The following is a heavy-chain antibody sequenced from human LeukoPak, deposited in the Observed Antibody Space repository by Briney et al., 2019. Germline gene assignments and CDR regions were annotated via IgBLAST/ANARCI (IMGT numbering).Heavy chain of an antibody. CDR3: ARVKVYYYDSSGRPNDY. Sequence: ASVNVSCKASGYTFTSYGISWVRQAPGQGLEWMGWISAYNGNTNYAQKLQGRVTMTTDTSTSTAYMELRSLRSDDTAVYYCARVKVYYYDSSGRPNDYWGQGTLVTVSS. CDR2: ISAYNGNT. CDR1: GYTFTSYG. V-gene: IGHV1-18*01. J-gene: IGHJ4*02. D-gene: IGHD3-22*01.